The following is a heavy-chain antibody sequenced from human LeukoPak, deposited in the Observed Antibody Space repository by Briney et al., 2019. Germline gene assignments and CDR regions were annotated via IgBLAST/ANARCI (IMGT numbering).Heavy chain of an antibody. V-gene: IGHV3-21*01. CDR3: ARAYRSGENDAFDI. CDR2: ISSSSSYI. CDR1: GFTFSSYS. D-gene: IGHD2-15*01. J-gene: IGHJ3*02. Sequence: GGSLRLSCAASGFTFSSYSMTWVRQAPGKGLEWVSSISSSSSYIYYADSVKGRFTISRDNAKNSLYLQMNSLRAEDTAVYYCARAYRSGENDAFDIWDQGTMVTVSS.